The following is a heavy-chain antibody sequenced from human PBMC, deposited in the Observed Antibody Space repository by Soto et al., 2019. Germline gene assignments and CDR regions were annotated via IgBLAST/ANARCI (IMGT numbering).Heavy chain of an antibody. Sequence: PSQILSLTSTVSDAPLSRYYWRWIRQPAGEGREWIGRIYASGATTYNPSLKSRVFMSVDTSKNQFSLKLASVTAADTAVYFCARATYISTWYIDYWGQGTLVTGSS. CDR3: ARATYISTWYIDY. J-gene: IGHJ4*02. D-gene: IGHD6-13*01. CDR2: IYASGAT. V-gene: IGHV4-4*07. CDR1: DAPLSRYY.